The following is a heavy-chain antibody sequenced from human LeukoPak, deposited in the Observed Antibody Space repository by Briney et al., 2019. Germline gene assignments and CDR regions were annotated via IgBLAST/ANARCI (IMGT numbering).Heavy chain of an antibody. D-gene: IGHD6-6*01. CDR1: GFTFSSYV. V-gene: IGHV3-33*01. J-gene: IGHJ4*02. Sequence: GGSLRLSCAASGFTFSSYVMHWGRQAPGKGLEWVAVIWYDGSNKYYADSVKGRFTISRDNSKNTLYLQMNSLRAEDTAVYYCARDKYSSSSYYFDYWGQGTLVTVSS. CDR2: IWYDGSNK. CDR3: ARDKYSSSSYYFDY.